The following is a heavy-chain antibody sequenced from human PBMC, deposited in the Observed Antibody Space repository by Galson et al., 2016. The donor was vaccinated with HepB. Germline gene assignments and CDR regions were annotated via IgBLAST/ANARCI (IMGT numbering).Heavy chain of an antibody. CDR1: GDSISSSPYH. V-gene: IGHV4-39*07. CDR2: FYYRGNT. Sequence: SETLSLTCIVSGDSISSSPYHWGWIRQSPGMGLEWIGSFYYRGNTFYNPYLLSRVTISVDTVKNQFSLNLNSVTAADAAVYFCARDRRPHSRGRYGSEYSYYYGLEDWGQGTPVSVSS. CDR3: ARDRRPHSRGRYGSEYSYYYGLED. D-gene: IGHD6-19*01. J-gene: IGHJ6*02.